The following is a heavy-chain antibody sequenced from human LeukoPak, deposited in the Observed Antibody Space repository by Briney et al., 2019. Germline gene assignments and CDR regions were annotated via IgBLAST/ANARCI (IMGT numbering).Heavy chain of an antibody. Sequence: SETLSLTCTVSGDSIINYYWMWIRQPAGKGLEWIGRIYTSGSTNYNPSLKSRVTISVDTSKNQFSLKLSSVTAADTAVYYCARAKDTAMVDYFDYWGQGTLVTVSS. J-gene: IGHJ4*02. CDR3: ARAKDTAMVDYFDY. CDR2: IYTSGST. V-gene: IGHV4-4*07. CDR1: GDSIINYY. D-gene: IGHD5-18*01.